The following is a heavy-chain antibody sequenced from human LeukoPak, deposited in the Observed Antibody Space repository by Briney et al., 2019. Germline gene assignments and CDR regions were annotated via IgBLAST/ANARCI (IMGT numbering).Heavy chain of an antibody. CDR1: GFTFDDYT. J-gene: IGHJ4*02. V-gene: IGHV3-43*01. D-gene: IGHD3-9*01. CDR2: INWDGDIT. Sequence: GGSLRLSCAASGFTFDDYTMHWVRQPPGKGLEWVSLINWDGDITEYADSVKGRFTISRDNSKNSLFLQMNCLRTEDTALYYCAKGNILTGPPDSWGQGTLVTVSS. CDR3: AKGNILTGPPDS.